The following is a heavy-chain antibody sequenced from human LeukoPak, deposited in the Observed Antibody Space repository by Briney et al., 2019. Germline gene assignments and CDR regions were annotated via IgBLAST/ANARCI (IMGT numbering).Heavy chain of an antibody. J-gene: IGHJ4*02. Sequence: PGGSLRLSCVASGCIFVNYGLSWVRQVPGKGLEGVSGINWNGDSTGYVDSVKGRFIISRDHAKNSLYLQMDSLRAEDTAFYYCAGDGLPYYNFWSGYPYWGQGILVTVSS. CDR3: AGDGLPYYNFWSGYPY. CDR2: INWNGDST. V-gene: IGHV3-20*04. CDR1: GCIFVNYG. D-gene: IGHD3-3*01.